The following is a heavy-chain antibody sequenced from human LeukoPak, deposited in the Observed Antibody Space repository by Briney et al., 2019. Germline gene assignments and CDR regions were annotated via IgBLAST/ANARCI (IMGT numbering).Heavy chain of an antibody. CDR2: ISGSGGST. D-gene: IGHD5-24*01. CDR3: ARDVATISNWFDP. CDR1: GFTFSNYA. J-gene: IGHJ5*02. Sequence: GGSLRLSCTASGFTFSNYAMSWVRQAPGKGLEWVSSISGSGGSTYYADSVKGRFIISRDSSKNTLYLQMNSLRAEDTAVYYCARDVATISNWFDPWGQGTLVPVSS. V-gene: IGHV3-23*01.